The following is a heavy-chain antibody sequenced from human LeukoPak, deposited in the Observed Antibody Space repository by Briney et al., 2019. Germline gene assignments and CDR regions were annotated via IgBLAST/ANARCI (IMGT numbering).Heavy chain of an antibody. CDR3: ARVLHKRNYDSTTYYGY. CDR2: ISGSGGST. Sequence: SGGSLRLSCAASGFTFSSYAMSWVRQAPGKGLEWVSAISGSGGSTYYADSVKARFTISRDNAKNSLYLQMNSLRAEDTAVYYCARVLHKRNYDSTTYYGYWGQGTLVTVSS. V-gene: IGHV3-23*01. J-gene: IGHJ4*02. D-gene: IGHD3-22*01. CDR1: GFTFSSYA.